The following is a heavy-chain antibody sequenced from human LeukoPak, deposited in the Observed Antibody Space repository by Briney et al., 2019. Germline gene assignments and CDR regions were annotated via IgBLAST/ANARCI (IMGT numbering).Heavy chain of an antibody. J-gene: IGHJ3*02. Sequence: GGSLRLSCAASGFTFRSYDMNWVRQPQGKGLEWVSVISGSGTSTYYADSVKGRFTISRDDSKNTLYLQMNSLRAEDTAVYYCAKRSTENAFDIWGQGTMVTLSS. CDR1: GFTFRSYD. CDR2: ISGSGTST. CDR3: AKRSTENAFDI. V-gene: IGHV3-23*01.